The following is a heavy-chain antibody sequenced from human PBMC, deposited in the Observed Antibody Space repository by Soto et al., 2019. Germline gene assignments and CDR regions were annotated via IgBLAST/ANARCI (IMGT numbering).Heavy chain of an antibody. CDR3: ARDLYGGNSVYFDY. V-gene: IGHV1-69*13. CDR2: IIPIFGTA. J-gene: IGHJ4*02. D-gene: IGHD2-21*02. Sequence: SVKVSCKASGGTFSSYAISWVRQAPGQGLEWMGGIIPIFGTANYAQKFQGRVTITADESTSTAYMELSSLRSEDTAVYYCARDLYGGNSVYFDYWGQGTLVTVSS. CDR1: GGTFSSYA.